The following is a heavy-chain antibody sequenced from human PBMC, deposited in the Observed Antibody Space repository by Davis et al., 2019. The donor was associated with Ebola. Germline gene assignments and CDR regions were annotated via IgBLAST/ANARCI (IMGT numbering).Heavy chain of an antibody. V-gene: IGHV1-2*06. D-gene: IGHD6-19*01. J-gene: IGHJ4*02. CDR2: INPNSGGT. Sequence: AASVKVSCKASGYTFTGYYMHWVRQAPGQGLEWMGRINPNSGGTNYAQKLQGRVTMTTDTSTSTAYMELRSLRSDDTAVYYCARGVAVAGTYFDYWGQGTLVTVSS. CDR1: GYTFTGYY. CDR3: ARGVAVAGTYFDY.